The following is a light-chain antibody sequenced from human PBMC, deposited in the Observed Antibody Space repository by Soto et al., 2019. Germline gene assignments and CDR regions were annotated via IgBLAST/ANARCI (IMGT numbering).Light chain of an antibody. CDR1: QGISSY. CDR2: GAS. Sequence: DIQLTQSPSFLSASVGDRVTITCRASQGISSYLAWYQQKPGKAPKLLIYGASTLQSGVPSRFSGSGSGTDFTLTISSLQPEDFATYYCQQLESYPSTFGGGTKVDIK. CDR3: QQLESYPST. V-gene: IGKV1-9*01. J-gene: IGKJ4*01.